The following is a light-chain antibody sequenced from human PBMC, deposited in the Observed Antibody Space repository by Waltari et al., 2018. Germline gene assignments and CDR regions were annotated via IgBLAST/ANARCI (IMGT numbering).Light chain of an antibody. CDR1: QSVLYNFNNKNY. V-gene: IGKV4-1*01. CDR2: WAS. Sequence: EMTQSPDSLPVSLGERATIHCKSSQSVLYNFNNKNYLAWFQLKPGQPPKLLIRWASTRDPGVPDRFSGSGSGTDFTLTISSLQTEDVAVYYCQQYLTLPYSFGQGTKLEIK. CDR3: QQYLTLPYS. J-gene: IGKJ2*03.